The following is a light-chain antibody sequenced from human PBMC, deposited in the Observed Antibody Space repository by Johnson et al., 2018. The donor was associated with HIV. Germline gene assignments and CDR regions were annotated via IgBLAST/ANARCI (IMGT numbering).Light chain of an antibody. CDR1: SSNIGKNY. CDR3: GTWDSRLSAGHV. V-gene: IGLV1-51*01. J-gene: IGLJ1*01. Sequence: QSVLTQPPSVSAAPGQKVTISCSGSSSNIGKNYVSWYQQLPGTAPKLLIFDNHKRPSGIPDRFSGSKSGTSATLGITGLQTGDEADYYCGTWDSRLSAGHVFGTGTKVTVL. CDR2: DNH.